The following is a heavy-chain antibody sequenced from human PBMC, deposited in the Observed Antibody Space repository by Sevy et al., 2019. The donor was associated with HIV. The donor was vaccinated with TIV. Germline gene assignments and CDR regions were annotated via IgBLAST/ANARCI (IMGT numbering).Heavy chain of an antibody. J-gene: IGHJ3*02. V-gene: IGHV1-8*01. CDR1: GYTFTSYD. CDR3: ARSAAAASRDAFDI. Sequence: ASVKVSCKASGYTFTSYDINWVRQATGQGVEWMGWMKPNSGNTGYAQKFQGRVTMTRNTSISTAYMELSSLRSEDTAVYYCARSAAAASRDAFDISGQRTMVTVSS. CDR2: MKPNSGNT. D-gene: IGHD6-13*01.